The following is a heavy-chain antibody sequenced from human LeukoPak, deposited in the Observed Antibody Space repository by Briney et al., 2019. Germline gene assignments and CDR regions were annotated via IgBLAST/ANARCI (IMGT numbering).Heavy chain of an antibody. D-gene: IGHD3-3*01. Sequence: PGGSLRLSCAASGFTFSSYWMTWVRQAPGKGLEWVCNISRDGSEKYYVDSVKGRFTISRDNAKNKLYLQMNSLRAEDSAVYYRARDFRFFEDYWGQGTLVTVSS. CDR3: ARDFRFFEDY. CDR2: ISRDGSEK. J-gene: IGHJ4*02. CDR1: GFTFSSYW. V-gene: IGHV3-7*01.